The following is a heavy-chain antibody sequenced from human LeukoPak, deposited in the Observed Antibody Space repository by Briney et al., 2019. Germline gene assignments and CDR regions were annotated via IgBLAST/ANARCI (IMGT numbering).Heavy chain of an antibody. V-gene: IGHV3-66*01. CDR1: GFTVTRNY. CDR2: IYSGGNT. D-gene: IGHD6-13*01. J-gene: IGHJ3*02. Sequence: GGSLRLSCAASGFTVTRNYMSWVRQAPGKGLEWVSVIYSGGNTYYADSVKGRFTISRDTSKNTLYLQMNSLRTEDTAVYYCATDYGGTWYPADAFDIWGQGTMVTVSS. CDR3: ATDYGGTWYPADAFDI.